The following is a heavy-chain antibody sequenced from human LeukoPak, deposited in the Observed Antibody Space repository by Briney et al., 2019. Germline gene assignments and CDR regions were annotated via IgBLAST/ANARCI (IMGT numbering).Heavy chain of an antibody. CDR1: GGSFSGYY. V-gene: IGHV4-34*01. Sequence: SETLSLTCAVYGGSFSGYYWSWIRQPPGKGLEWIGEINHSGSTNYNPSHKSRVTISVDTSKNQFSLKLSSVTAADTAVYYCARSYFNYYDSSGYWGYYFDYWGQGTLVTVSS. CDR3: ARSYFNYYDSSGYWGYYFDY. D-gene: IGHD3-22*01. CDR2: INHSGST. J-gene: IGHJ4*02.